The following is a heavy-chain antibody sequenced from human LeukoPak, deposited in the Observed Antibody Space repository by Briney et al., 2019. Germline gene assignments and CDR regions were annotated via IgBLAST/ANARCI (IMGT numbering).Heavy chain of an antibody. CDR3: AREGGYYGGFDY. CDR1: GGSISSGSYY. CDR2: IYTIGST. V-gene: IGHV4-61*02. J-gene: IGHJ4*02. D-gene: IGHD3-22*01. Sequence: SQTLSLTCTVSGGSISSGSYYWSWIRQPAGKGLECIGRIYTIGSTNYNPSLKSRVTISVDTSKNQFSLKLSSVTAADTAVYYCAREGGYYGGFDYWGQGTLVTVSS.